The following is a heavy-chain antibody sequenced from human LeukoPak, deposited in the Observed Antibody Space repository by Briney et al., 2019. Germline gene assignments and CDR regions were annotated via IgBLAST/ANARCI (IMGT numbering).Heavy chain of an antibody. CDR2: IIPILGIA. CDR3: ARDLRVNYDFWSGYGYYVDV. Sequence: GSSVKVSCKASGGTFSSYTISWVRQAPGQGLEWMGRIIPILGIANYAQKFQGRVTITADKSTSTAYMELSSLRSEDTAVYYCARDLRVNYDFWSGYGYYVDVWGKGTTVTVSS. J-gene: IGHJ6*03. CDR1: GGTFSSYT. V-gene: IGHV1-69*04. D-gene: IGHD3-3*01.